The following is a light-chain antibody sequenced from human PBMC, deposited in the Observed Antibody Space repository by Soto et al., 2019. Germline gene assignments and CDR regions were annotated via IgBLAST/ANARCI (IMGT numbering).Light chain of an antibody. J-gene: IGKJ5*01. CDR3: QQRSKWIT. Sequence: EIVLTQSPATLSLSPWERATLSCRASQSVGTFFAWYQQKPGQAPRLLIYDASNRATGIPARFSGSGSGTDFTLTISSLEPEDFAVYYCQQRSKWITFGHGTRLEIK. CDR1: QSVGTF. CDR2: DAS. V-gene: IGKV3-11*01.